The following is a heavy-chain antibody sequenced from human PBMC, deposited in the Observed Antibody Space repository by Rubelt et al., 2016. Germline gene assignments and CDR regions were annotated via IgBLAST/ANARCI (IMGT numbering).Heavy chain of an antibody. Sequence: QLQLQESGPGLVKPSETLSLTCTVYGGSFSGYYWSWIRQPPGKGLEWIGEINHSGSTNYNPSLKSRVTISVDTSKNQFSLKLSSVTAADTAVYYCVRDRGTVAHYFDYWGQGTLVTVSS. V-gene: IGHV4-34*09. CDR3: VRDRGTVAHYFDY. J-gene: IGHJ4*02. CDR1: GGSFSGYY. CDR2: INHSGST. D-gene: IGHD4-23*01.